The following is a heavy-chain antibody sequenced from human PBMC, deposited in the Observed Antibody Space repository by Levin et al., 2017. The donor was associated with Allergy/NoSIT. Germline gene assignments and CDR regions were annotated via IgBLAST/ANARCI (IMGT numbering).Heavy chain of an antibody. CDR1: GFTFSSYS. CDR3: ARDPYYGSGRVEGDAFDI. J-gene: IGHJ3*02. Sequence: GGSLRLSCAASGFTFSSYSMNWVRQAPGKGLEWVSYISSSSSTIYYADSVKGRFTISRDNAKNSLYLQMNSLRDEDTAVYYCARDPYYGSGRVEGDAFDIWGQGTMVTVSS. D-gene: IGHD3-10*01. V-gene: IGHV3-48*02. CDR2: ISSSSSTI.